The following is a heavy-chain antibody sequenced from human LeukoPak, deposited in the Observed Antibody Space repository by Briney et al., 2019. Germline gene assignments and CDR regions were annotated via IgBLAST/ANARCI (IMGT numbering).Heavy chain of an antibody. V-gene: IGHV3-23*01. Sequence: GGSLRLSCAASGFTFSGYVMSWVRQAPGKGLEWVSTISGDGGTTYYADSVKGRFTISRDNSKNTLYLQMNSLRAEDTAVYYCAKAIYCSSTSCQTTFYYMDVWGKGTTVTVSS. CDR2: ISGDGGTT. CDR3: AKAIYCSSTSCQTTFYYMDV. CDR1: GFTFSGYV. D-gene: IGHD2-2*01. J-gene: IGHJ6*03.